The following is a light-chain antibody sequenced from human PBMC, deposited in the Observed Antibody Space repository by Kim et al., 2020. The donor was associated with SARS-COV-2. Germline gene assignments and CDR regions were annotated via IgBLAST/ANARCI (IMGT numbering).Light chain of an antibody. CDR1: SGSVSTNSH. CDR2: NTN. CDR3: LVHLGIGIWM. Sequence: GGIVTLTGGLSSGSVSTNSHPSWYQQTPGQAPRTLIYNTNSRSSGVPDRFSGSILGNKASLTITGAQADDESDYYCLVHLGIGIWMFGGGTQLTVL. J-gene: IGLJ3*02. V-gene: IGLV8-61*01.